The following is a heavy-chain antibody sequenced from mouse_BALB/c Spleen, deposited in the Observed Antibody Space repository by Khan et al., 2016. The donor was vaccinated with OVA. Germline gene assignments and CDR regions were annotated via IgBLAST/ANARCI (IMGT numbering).Heavy chain of an antibody. Sequence: EVQLQESGPGLVKPSQSLSLTCSVTGYSITSGYFWNWIRQFPGNKLEWMGYIRYDGNSNYNPSLKNRISITRDTSKNQLFLKLNSVTPEDTAPYDCARGGSSGPAWFAYWGQGTLVTVSA. V-gene: IGHV3-6*02. CDR2: IRYDGNS. J-gene: IGHJ3*01. D-gene: IGHD3-1*01. CDR1: GYSITSGYF. CDR3: ARGGSSGPAWFAY.